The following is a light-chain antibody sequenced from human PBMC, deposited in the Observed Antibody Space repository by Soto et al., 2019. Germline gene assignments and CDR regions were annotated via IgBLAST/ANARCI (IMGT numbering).Light chain of an antibody. V-gene: IGLV2-14*01. CDR1: SSDVGGYNY. CDR3: SSYTSSSTLGV. J-gene: IGLJ2*01. CDR2: DVS. Sequence: QSALTQPASVSGSPGQSITISCTGTSSDVGGYNYVSWYQQHPGKAPKLMIYDVSNRPSGVSNRFSGSKSGNTASLTISGLQAEDEADIYCSSYTSSSTLGVFGGGTKVTVL.